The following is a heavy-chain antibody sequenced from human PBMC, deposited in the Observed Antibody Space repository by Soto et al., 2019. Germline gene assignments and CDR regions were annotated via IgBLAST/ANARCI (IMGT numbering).Heavy chain of an antibody. CDR1: GYSISSGYY. V-gene: IGHV4-38-2*01. D-gene: IGHD2-21*02. CDR2: IYHSGST. J-gene: IGHJ4*02. Sequence: SETLSLTCAVCGYSISSGYYWGWIRQPPGKGLEWIGSIYHSGSTYYNPSLKSRVTISVDTSKNQFSLKLSSVTAADTAVYYCASMICGGDCYYYFDYWGQGTLVTVSS. CDR3: ASMICGGDCYYYFDY.